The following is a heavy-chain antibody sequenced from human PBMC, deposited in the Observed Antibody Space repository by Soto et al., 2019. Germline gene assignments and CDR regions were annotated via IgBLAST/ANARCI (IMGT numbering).Heavy chain of an antibody. V-gene: IGHV1-69*13. CDR2: IIPIFGTA. CDR3: ARANDPRKQQLAH. CDR1: RWIFSSHA. J-gene: IGHJ4*02. Sequence: SVKVSCKACRWIFSSHAISLVRKAPGQGLEWMGGIIPIFGTANYAQKFQGRVTITADESTSTAYMELSSLRSEDTAVYYCARANDPRKQQLAHWGQGTLVTVSS. D-gene: IGHD6-13*01.